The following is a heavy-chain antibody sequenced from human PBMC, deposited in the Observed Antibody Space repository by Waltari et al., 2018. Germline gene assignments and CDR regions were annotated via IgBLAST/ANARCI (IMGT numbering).Heavy chain of an antibody. D-gene: IGHD2-15*01. CDR2: ISAYNGNT. Sequence: LVQSGAEVTKPGASVKVSFKASGYTFTSSGISWVRPAPGQGLEWMGWISAYNGNTNYAQKVQGRVTMTTDTSASTDNMELRRLRSDDTAEYDCASGGSGGSWYSGYWGQGTLVTVSS. CDR3: ASGGSGGSWYSGY. J-gene: IGHJ4*02. V-gene: IGHV1-18*01. CDR1: GYTFTSSG.